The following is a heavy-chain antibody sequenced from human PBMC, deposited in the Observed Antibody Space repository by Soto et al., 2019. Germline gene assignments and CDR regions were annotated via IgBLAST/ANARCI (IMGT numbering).Heavy chain of an antibody. CDR3: AAGTGRTDLDY. CDR2: IISKTDGGAT. J-gene: IGHJ4*02. Sequence: EVQLVESGGRLVKPGGSLRLSCAASGFAFSNAWMSWVGQAPGKRLEWVGRIISKTDGGATHYTAPVKDRFIMSRDDSKNTLYLQMNSLKTEDTAVYYCAAGTGRTDLDYWGQGSLVTVSS. V-gene: IGHV3-15*01. CDR1: GFAFSNAW. D-gene: IGHD2-2*01.